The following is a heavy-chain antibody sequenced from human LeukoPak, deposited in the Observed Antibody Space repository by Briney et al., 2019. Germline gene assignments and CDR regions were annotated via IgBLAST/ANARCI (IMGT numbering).Heavy chain of an antibody. D-gene: IGHD3-10*01. CDR2: IYYSGST. J-gene: IGHJ4*02. V-gene: IGHV4-39*07. CDR1: GGSISSSSYY. Sequence: SETLSLTCTVSGGSISSSSYYWGWIRQPPGKGLEWIGSIYYSGSTYYNPSLKSRVTISVDTSKNQFSLKLSSVTAADTAVYYCARVGTYGSGSYLSWLDYWGQGTLVTVSS. CDR3: ARVGTYGSGSYLSWLDY.